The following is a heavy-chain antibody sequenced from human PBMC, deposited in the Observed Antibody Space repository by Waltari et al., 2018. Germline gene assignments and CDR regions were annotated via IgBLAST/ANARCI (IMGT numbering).Heavy chain of an antibody. CDR2: VDPEDGET. CDR1: GYTFTDYH. D-gene: IGHD6-13*01. CDR3: ATGGYSSSLGFDY. V-gene: IGHV1-69-2*01. Sequence: EVQLVQSGAEVKKPGATVKISCKASGYTFTDYHMNWMQKDPGKGLEWMGRVDPEDGETIYAEKFQGRVTITADTSTDTAYMELSSLRSEDTAVYYCATGGYSSSLGFDYWGQGTLVTVSS. J-gene: IGHJ4*02.